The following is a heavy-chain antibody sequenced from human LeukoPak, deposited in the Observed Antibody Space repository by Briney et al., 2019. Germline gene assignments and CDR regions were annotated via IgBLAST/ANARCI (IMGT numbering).Heavy chain of an antibody. V-gene: IGHV1-46*01. CDR3: AREESGGYFDY. J-gene: IGHJ4*02. Sequence: SVKVYCKASGYTFTAYYMHWVRQAPGQGLEWIGIINTSGGGTNYAQKFQGRVTMTRDTSTSTVYMELGSLTSEDTAVYYCAREESGGYFDYWGQGTLVTVSS. CDR2: INTSGGGT. CDR1: GYTFTAYY. D-gene: IGHD2-8*02.